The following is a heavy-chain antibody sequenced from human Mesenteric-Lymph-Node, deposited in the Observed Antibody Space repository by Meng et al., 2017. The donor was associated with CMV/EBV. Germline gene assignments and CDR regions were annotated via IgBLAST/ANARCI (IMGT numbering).Heavy chain of an antibody. CDR1: RYTFISYD. CDR3: ATWEVRGYPGSYFGS. V-gene: IGHV1-8*01. D-gene: IGHD3-10*01. J-gene: IGHJ4*02. CDR2: MNPNSGNT. Sequence: ASRYTFISYDINWVRQATGQGPEWMGWMNPNSGNTGYAQKFQGRVTMTRDTSITTAYMELSGLKSEDTAVYYCATWEVRGYPGSYFGSWGQGTLVTVSS.